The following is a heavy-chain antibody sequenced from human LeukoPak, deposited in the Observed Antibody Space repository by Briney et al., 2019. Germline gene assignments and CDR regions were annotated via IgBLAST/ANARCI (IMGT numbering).Heavy chain of an antibody. CDR2: IKQDGSEK. D-gene: IGHD1-14*01. Sequence: GGSLRLSCAASGFTFSSYWMSWVRQAPGKGLEWVANIKQDGSEKYYVDSVKGRFTISRDNAKNSLYLQMNSLRAEDTAVHYCARETNGGMVPEEHFDYWGQGTLVTVSS. CDR1: GFTFSSYW. CDR3: ARETNGGMVPEEHFDY. V-gene: IGHV3-7*01. J-gene: IGHJ4*02.